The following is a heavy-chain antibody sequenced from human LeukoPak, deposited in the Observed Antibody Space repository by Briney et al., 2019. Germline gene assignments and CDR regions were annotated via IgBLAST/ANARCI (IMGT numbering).Heavy chain of an antibody. CDR3: ARVENRYCSSTSCYTGLGY. Sequence: ASVKVSCKASGYTFTGYYMHWVRQAPGQGLEWMGWINPNSGGTNYAQKFQGRVTMTRDTSISTAYMELSRLRSDDTAVYYCARVENRYCSSTSCYTGLGYWGQGTLVTVSS. J-gene: IGHJ4*02. V-gene: IGHV1-2*02. CDR1: GYTFTGYY. D-gene: IGHD2-2*02. CDR2: INPNSGGT.